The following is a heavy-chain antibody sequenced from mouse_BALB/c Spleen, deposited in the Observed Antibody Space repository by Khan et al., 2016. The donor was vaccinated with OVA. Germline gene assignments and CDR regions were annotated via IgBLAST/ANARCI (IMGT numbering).Heavy chain of an antibody. Sequence: QIQLVQSGPELKKPGETVKISCKSSGYTFKNHGMNWVKQAPGKGLKWMGWINTYTGEPTYDEDFKGRFAFSLETSASTAYLQINNLKNEDTATYFGARPPFFSAVMVYWGQGTSVTVSS. V-gene: IGHV9-3-1*01. J-gene: IGHJ4*01. D-gene: IGHD3-3*01. CDR2: INTYTGEP. CDR3: ARPPFFSAVMVY. CDR1: GYTFKNHG.